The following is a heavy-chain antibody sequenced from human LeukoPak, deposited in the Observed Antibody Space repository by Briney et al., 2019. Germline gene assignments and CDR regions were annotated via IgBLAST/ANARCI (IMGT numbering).Heavy chain of an antibody. CDR3: ARSAYYYYGMDV. Sequence: GGSLRLSCGASGFTFRTYWMSWVRQAPGKGLEWVANIKQDGSEKYYVDSVKGRFTISRDNAKNSLYLQMNSLRAEDTAVYYCARSAYYYYGMDVWGQGTTVTVSS. CDR1: GFTFRTYW. CDR2: IKQDGSEK. V-gene: IGHV3-7*01. J-gene: IGHJ6*02.